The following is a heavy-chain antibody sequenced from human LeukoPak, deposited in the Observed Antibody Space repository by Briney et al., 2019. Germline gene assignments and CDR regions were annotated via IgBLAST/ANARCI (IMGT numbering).Heavy chain of an antibody. J-gene: IGHJ3*02. V-gene: IGHV4-59*01. CDR3: DGWQYCGGNCFFSAFDI. Sequence: PSETLSLTCTVSGGSISDSYWSWIRQSPGKGLEWIGYIHHSGNTNASPPLKSRVTISIDTPKNQFSLKLSSVTAADTAVYYCDGWQYCGGNCFFSAFDIWGQGTTVTVSS. D-gene: IGHD2-21*01. CDR2: IHHSGNT. CDR1: GGSISDSY.